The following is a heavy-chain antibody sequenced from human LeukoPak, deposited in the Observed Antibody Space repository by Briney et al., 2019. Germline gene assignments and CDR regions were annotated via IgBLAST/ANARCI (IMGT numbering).Heavy chain of an antibody. Sequence: ASETLSLTCAVYGGSFSGYYWSWIRQPPGKGLEWIGEINHSGSTNYNPSLKSRVTISVDTSKNQFSLKLSSVTAADTAVYYCASVGGGYSYGYYAFDIWGQGTMVTVSS. CDR3: ASVGGGYSYGYYAFDI. CDR2: INHSGST. CDR1: GGSFSGYY. J-gene: IGHJ3*02. V-gene: IGHV4-34*01. D-gene: IGHD5-18*01.